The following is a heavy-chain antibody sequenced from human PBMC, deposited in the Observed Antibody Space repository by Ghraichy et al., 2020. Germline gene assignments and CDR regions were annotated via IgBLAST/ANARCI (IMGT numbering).Heavy chain of an antibody. D-gene: IGHD5-24*01. V-gene: IGHV3-30*02. Sequence: GGSLRLSCAASGFTFNNYGIHWVRQAPGKGLEWVAFIRFDGGNKFYADSVKGRFTISRDNSKNTLYLQMNSLRAEDTAVYFCAKDHMEMATTYYFDYWGQGTLVTVSS. CDR1: GFTFNNYG. CDR2: IRFDGGNK. J-gene: IGHJ4*02. CDR3: AKDHMEMATTYYFDY.